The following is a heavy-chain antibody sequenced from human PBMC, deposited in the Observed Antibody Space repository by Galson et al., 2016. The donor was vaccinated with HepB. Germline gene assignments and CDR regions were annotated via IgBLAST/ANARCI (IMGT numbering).Heavy chain of an antibody. D-gene: IGHD2-21*01. J-gene: IGHJ3*02. CDR1: GYTFTNYW. CDR3: ARSQQIVVMSASDAFDI. Sequence: QSGAEVKKPGESLKISCKGSGYTFTNYWIGWVRQMPGKGLEWVGIIYPGDSDTRYSPSFQGQVTISADKSISTAYLQWSSLRASDTAMYYCARSQQIVVMSASDAFDIWGQGTLATVSS. CDR2: IYPGDSDT. V-gene: IGHV5-51*01.